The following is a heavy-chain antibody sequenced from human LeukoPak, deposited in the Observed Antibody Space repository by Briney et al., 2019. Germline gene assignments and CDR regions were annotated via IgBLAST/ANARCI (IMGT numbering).Heavy chain of an antibody. Sequence: PGGSLRLSCAASGFTFSSYGMHWVRQAPGKGLEWVAVIWYDGSNKYYADSVKGRFTISRDNSKNTFYLQMNSLRAEDTAAYYCAKGGYCSSSSCYYGWFEPWGQGTLVTVSS. CDR3: AKGGYCSSSSCYYGWFEP. CDR2: IWYDGSNK. CDR1: GFTFSSYG. V-gene: IGHV3-33*06. D-gene: IGHD2-2*01. J-gene: IGHJ5*02.